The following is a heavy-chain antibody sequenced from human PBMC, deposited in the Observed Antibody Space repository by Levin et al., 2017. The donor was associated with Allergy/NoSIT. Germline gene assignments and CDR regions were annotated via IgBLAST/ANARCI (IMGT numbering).Heavy chain of an antibody. CDR1: GFTFSSYA. CDR3: AKKCSAGGGYFVVSAFDS. V-gene: IGHV3-23*01. J-gene: IGHJ3*02. Sequence: GGSLRLSCAASGFTFSSYAMSWVRQAPGKGLEWVSAISGSGGSTYYADSVKGRFTISRDNSKNTLYLQMNSLRAEDTAVYYCAKKCSAGGGYFVVSAFDSWGQGTMVTVSS. D-gene: IGHD3-9*01. CDR2: ISGSGGST.